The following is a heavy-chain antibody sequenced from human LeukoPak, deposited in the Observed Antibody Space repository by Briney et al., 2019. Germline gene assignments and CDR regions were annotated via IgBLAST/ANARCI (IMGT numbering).Heavy chain of an antibody. CDR2: ISSSGNSI. CDR3: ARALPSSYYYFDY. Sequence: TGGSLRLSCAASGFTVISYEINWVRQAPGKGPEWVSYISSSGNSIFYADSVKGRFTISRDNAKNSLYLQMNSLRAEDTAVYYCARALPSSYYYFDYWGQGTLVTVSS. D-gene: IGHD6-13*01. J-gene: IGHJ4*02. V-gene: IGHV3-48*03. CDR1: GFTVISYE.